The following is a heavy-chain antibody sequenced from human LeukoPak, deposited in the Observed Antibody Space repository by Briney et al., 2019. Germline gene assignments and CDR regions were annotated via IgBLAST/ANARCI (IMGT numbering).Heavy chain of an antibody. CDR2: IYYGGST. D-gene: IGHD3-22*01. CDR1: GGSISSNTYY. J-gene: IGHJ3*02. CDR3: ARAYYYASSAFDI. V-gene: IGHV4-39*01. Sequence: SETLSLTCTVSGGSISSNTYYWDWIRQPPGKWLECIGSIYYGGSTYYTPSLKSRVIISVDTSKNQFSLKLSSVTAADTAVYYWARAYYYASSAFDIWGQGTMVTVSS.